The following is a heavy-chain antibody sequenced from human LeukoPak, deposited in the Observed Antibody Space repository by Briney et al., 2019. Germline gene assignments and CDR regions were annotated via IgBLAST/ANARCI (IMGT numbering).Heavy chain of an antibody. J-gene: IGHJ4*02. Sequence: SETLSLTCAVYGGSFSDYFWSWIRQPPGKGLEWIGEINHSGSTNYNPSLKSRVTISVDTSKNQFSLKLSSVTAADTAVYYCARRFGRIAVAMRRRGGFDYWGQGTLVTVSS. CDR3: ARRFGRIAVAMRRRGGFDY. CDR1: GGSFSDYF. D-gene: IGHD6-19*01. V-gene: IGHV4-34*01. CDR2: INHSGST.